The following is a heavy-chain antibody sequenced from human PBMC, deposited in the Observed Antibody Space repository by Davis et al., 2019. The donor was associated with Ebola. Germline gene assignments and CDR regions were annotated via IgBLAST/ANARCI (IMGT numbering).Heavy chain of an antibody. CDR1: GYSISSGYY. CDR3: ARDVSY. D-gene: IGHD3-16*01. Sequence: SETLSLTCTVSGYSISSGYYWGWIRQPPGKGLEWIVSIYHSGSTYYNPSLKSRVTISIDMSRNQFSLKLSSVTAADTAVYYCARDVSYWGQGTLVTVSS. J-gene: IGHJ4*02. V-gene: IGHV4-38-2*02. CDR2: IYHSGST.